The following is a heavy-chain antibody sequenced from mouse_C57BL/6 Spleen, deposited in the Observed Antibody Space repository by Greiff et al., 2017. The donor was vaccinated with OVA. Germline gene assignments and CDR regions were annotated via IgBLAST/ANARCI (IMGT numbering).Heavy chain of an antibody. CDR3: TKGYYYGKDSFDY. Sequence: VQLQQSGAELVRPGASVKLSCTASGFNIKDYYMHWVKQRPEQGLEWIGRIDPEDGDTEYAPKFQGKATMTADTSSNTAYLQLSSLTSEDTAVDYCTKGYYYGKDSFDYWGQGTTLTVSS. J-gene: IGHJ2*01. D-gene: IGHD1-1*01. CDR2: IDPEDGDT. CDR1: GFNIKDYY. V-gene: IGHV14-1*01.